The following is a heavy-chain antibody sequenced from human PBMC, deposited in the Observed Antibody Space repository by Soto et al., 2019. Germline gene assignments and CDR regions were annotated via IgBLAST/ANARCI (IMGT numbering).Heavy chain of an antibody. CDR1: GFTFDDYA. V-gene: IGHV3-9*01. CDR3: AKVVWRARNRDAFAI. Sequence: PGGSLRLSCAASGFTFDDYAMHWVRQAPGKGLEWVSGISWNSGSIGYADSVKGRFTISRDNAKNSLYLQMNSLRAEDTALYYCAKVVWRARNRDAFAICSQGTMVIVSS. CDR2: ISWNSGSI. J-gene: IGHJ3*02. D-gene: IGHD2-15*01.